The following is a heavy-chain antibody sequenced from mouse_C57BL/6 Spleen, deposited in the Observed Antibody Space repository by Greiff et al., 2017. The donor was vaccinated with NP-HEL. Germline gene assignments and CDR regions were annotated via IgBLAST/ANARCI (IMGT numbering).Heavy chain of an antibody. CDR2: IDPSDSYT. V-gene: IGHV1-59*01. J-gene: IGHJ3*01. CDR3: AREGFTTVVAKAY. D-gene: IGHD1-1*01. Sequence: VQLQQPGAELVRPGTSVKLSCKASGYTFTSYWMHWVKQRPGQGLEWIGVIDPSDSYTNYNQKFKGKATLTVDTSSSTAYMQLSSLTSEDSAVYYCAREGFTTVVAKAYWGQGTLVTVSA. CDR1: GYTFTSYW.